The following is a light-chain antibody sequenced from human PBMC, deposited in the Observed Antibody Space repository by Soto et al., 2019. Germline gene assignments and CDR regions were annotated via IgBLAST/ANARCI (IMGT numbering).Light chain of an antibody. V-gene: IGKV1-39*01. Sequence: DIHMTQSPSSLSASVGDRVTITCRATQTISNFLNWYQQKPGQAPKLLIYAASSLHSWVPSRFSGGYSGTDFTLTISNLQPEDFATYYCQQSYSTPITFGGGTKVEIK. CDR1: QTISNF. CDR2: AAS. CDR3: QQSYSTPIT. J-gene: IGKJ4*01.